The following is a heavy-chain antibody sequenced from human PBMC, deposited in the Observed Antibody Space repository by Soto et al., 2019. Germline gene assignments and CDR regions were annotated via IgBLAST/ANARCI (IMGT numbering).Heavy chain of an antibody. D-gene: IGHD3-10*01. J-gene: IGHJ6*02. Sequence: ASVKVSCKASGYTFTNYAIQWVRQAPGQSLEWMGWINAGNGNTKFSQKFQGRVTITRDTSASTAYMELSSLRSEDTATYYCARGTIGARREYFYYYGLDVWGPGTRVTASS. V-gene: IGHV1-3*01. CDR2: INAGNGNT. CDR1: GYTFTNYA. CDR3: ARGTIGARREYFYYYGLDV.